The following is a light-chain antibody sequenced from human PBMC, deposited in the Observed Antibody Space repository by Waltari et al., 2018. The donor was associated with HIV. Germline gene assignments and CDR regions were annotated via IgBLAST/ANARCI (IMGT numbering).Light chain of an antibody. J-gene: IGKJ1*01. CDR1: QVISND. V-gene: IGKV1-17*01. CDR2: PAS. Sequence: DIQMTQSPSSLSAYVGDRVIITCRANQVISNDVDWYQQRPGKAPQRLFYPASSLHSGFPTRYSGSGSVIEFSFTLSSLKPEDFATYYCLQHNSYPRTFGQGTKVEIK. CDR3: LQHNSYPRT.